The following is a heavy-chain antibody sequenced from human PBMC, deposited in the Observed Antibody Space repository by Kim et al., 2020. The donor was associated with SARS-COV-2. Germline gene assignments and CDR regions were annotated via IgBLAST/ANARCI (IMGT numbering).Heavy chain of an antibody. D-gene: IGHD6-13*01. CDR1: GGSISSYY. V-gene: IGHV4-59*01. Sequence: SETLSLTCTVSGGSISSYYWSWIRQPPGKGLEWIGYIYYSGSTNYNPSLKSRVTISVDTSKNQFSLKLSSVTAADTAVYYCARVMTKTKAAAGWFDPWGQGTLVTVSS. CDR3: ARVMTKTKAAAGWFDP. J-gene: IGHJ5*02. CDR2: IYYSGST.